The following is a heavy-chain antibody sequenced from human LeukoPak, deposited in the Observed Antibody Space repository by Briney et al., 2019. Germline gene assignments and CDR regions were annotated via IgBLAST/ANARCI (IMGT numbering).Heavy chain of an antibody. V-gene: IGHV3-23*01. Sequence: QLGGSLRLSCAASGFTFSSYAMSWVRQAPGKGLEWVSAISGSGGSTYYADSVKGRFTISRDNSKNTLYLQMNSLRAEDTAVYYCARMYYYDSSGYYLEYWGQGTLVTVSS. D-gene: IGHD3-22*01. J-gene: IGHJ4*02. CDR2: ISGSGGST. CDR3: ARMYYYDSSGYYLEY. CDR1: GFTFSSYA.